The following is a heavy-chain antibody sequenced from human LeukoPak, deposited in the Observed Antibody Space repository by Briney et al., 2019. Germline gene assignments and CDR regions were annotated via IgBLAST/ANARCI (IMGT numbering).Heavy chain of an antibody. D-gene: IGHD6-13*01. CDR2: IYTSGST. Sequence: SETLSLTCTVSGGSINIYYWSWIRQPAVKGLEWIGRIYTSGSTNYNPSLKSRVTMSVDASKNQLSLKLSSVTAADTAVYYCARNLIPEQLVLNFGGQGTLVTVSS. CDR3: ARNLIPEQLVLNF. V-gene: IGHV4-4*07. J-gene: IGHJ4*02. CDR1: GGSINIYY.